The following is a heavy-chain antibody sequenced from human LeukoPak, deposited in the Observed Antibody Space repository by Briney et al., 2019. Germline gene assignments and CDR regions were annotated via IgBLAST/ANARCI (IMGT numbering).Heavy chain of an antibody. CDR1: GVTFSYFA. Sequence: GVSLRLSCAASGVTFSYFAMIWVRQAPGKGLEWVSAISGSGDKRHYADSVKGRFTISRDNSKSVLYMQLNNLRLEDTAVYYCGEGHWGRGTLVTVSS. J-gene: IGHJ4*02. V-gene: IGHV3-23*01. CDR3: GEGH. CDR2: ISGSGDKR.